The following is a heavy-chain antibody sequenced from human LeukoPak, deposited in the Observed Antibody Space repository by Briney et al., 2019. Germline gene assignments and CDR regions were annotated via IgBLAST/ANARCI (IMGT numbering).Heavy chain of an antibody. Sequence: PGGSLRLSCAASRFTFSSYWMHWVRHAPGKGLVWVSRINSDGSSTIYTDSVKGRFTISRDNAKNTLYLQMNSLRAEDTAVYYCARDHCSSTSCSRACAFDIWGQGTMVTVSS. J-gene: IGHJ3*02. CDR2: INSDGSST. CDR1: RFTFSSYW. CDR3: ARDHCSSTSCSRACAFDI. D-gene: IGHD2-2*01. V-gene: IGHV3-74*01.